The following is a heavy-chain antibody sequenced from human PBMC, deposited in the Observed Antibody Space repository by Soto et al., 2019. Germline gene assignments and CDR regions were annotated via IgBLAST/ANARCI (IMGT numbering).Heavy chain of an antibody. CDR1: GYIFITYG. CDR2: IIPYSGGT. V-gene: IGHV1-2*06. D-gene: IGHD6-13*01. J-gene: IGHJ6*02. CDR3: AAREGSFYYGMDG. Sequence: SFASSGYIFITYGISSVRLEPGQGLDWMGRIIPYSGGTNYSQKFQGSVTMTRDTSISTAYMELSRLRADDTAVDFGAAREGSFYYGMDGCGQATMVTVLL.